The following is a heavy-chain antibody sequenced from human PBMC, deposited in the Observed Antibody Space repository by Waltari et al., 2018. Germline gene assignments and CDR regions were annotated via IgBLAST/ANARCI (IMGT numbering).Heavy chain of an antibody. J-gene: IGHJ5*02. V-gene: IGHV4-34*01. CDR3: ARRRWWYPNWFDP. CDR2: INHSGST. CDR1: GESFSGYY. Sequence: QVQLQQWGAGLLKPSETLSLTCAVYGESFSGYYWSWIRQPPGKGLEWIGEINHSGSTHYNPSLMSRVTISVDTSKNPFSLKLSSVTAADTAVYYCARRRWWYPNWFDPWGQGTLVTVSS. D-gene: IGHD2-15*01.